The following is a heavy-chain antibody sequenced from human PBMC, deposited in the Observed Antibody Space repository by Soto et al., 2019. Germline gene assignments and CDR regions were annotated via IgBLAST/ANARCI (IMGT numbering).Heavy chain of an antibody. D-gene: IGHD6-13*01. CDR1: GGSISSYY. V-gene: IGHV4-4*07. CDR3: ASYSSSWYDYYYYGMDV. Sequence: PSETLSLTCTVSGGSISSYYWSWIRQPAGKGLEWIGRIYTSGSTNYNPSLKSRVTMSVDTSKNQFSLKLSSVTAAGTAVYYCASYSSSWYDYYYYGMDVWGQGTTVTVSS. CDR2: IYTSGST. J-gene: IGHJ6*02.